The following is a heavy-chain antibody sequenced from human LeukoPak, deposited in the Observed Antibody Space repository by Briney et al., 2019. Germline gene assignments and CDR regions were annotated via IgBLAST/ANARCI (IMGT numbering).Heavy chain of an antibody. CDR2: LYTSGST. CDR3: AGGGSSGYYYG. D-gene: IGHD3-22*01. Sequence: PSETLSLTCTVSGGSISSYYWSWIRQPAGKGLEWIGRLYTSGSTNYNPSLKSRVTMSVDTSKNQFSPKLTSMTAADTAVYYCAGGGSSGYYYGWGQGTLVTVSS. J-gene: IGHJ4*02. V-gene: IGHV4-4*07. CDR1: GGSISSYY.